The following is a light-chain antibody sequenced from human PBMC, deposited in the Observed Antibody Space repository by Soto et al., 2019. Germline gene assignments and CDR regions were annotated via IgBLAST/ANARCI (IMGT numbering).Light chain of an antibody. V-gene: IGKV3-20*01. CDR2: GAS. Sequence: EIVLTQSPGTLSLSPGERATLSCRASQSVSSSYLAWYQQKPGQAPRLLIYGASSRATGIPDRFSGSGSGTDSTLTISRLEPEDCAGYYCQQYGSSPYTFGQGTRLEIK. CDR1: QSVSSSY. J-gene: IGKJ2*01. CDR3: QQYGSSPYT.